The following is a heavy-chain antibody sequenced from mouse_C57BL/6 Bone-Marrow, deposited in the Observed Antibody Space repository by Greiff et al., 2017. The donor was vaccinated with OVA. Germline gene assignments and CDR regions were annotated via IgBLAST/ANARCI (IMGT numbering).Heavy chain of an antibody. CDR2: IYPRSGNT. J-gene: IGHJ2*01. CDR1: GYTFTSYG. V-gene: IGHV1-81*01. Sequence: QVHVKQSGAELARPGASVKLSCKASGYTFTSYGISWVKQRTGQGLEWIGEIYPRSGNTYYNEKFKGKATLTADKSSSTAYMDLRSLTSEDSAVYFCARSGGSFFSDYWGQGTTLTVSS. CDR3: ARSGGSFFSDY. D-gene: IGHD1-1*02.